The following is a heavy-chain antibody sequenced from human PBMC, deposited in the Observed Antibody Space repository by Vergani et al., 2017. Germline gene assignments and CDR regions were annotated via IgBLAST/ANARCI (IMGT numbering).Heavy chain of an antibody. D-gene: IGHD3-10*01. CDR2: ISSSSSYI. J-gene: IGHJ4*02. V-gene: IGHV3-21*01. CDR3: ARRATITMVRCLDY. Sequence: EVQLVESGGGLVKPGGSLRLSCAASGFTFSSYSMNWVRQAPGKGLEWVSSISSSSSYIYYADSVKGRFTISRDNAKNSLYLQMNSLRAEDTAVYYCARRATITMVRCLDYWGQGTLVTVSS. CDR1: GFTFSSYS.